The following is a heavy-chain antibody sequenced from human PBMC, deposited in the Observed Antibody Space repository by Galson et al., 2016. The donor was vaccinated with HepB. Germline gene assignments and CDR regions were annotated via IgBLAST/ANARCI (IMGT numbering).Heavy chain of an antibody. CDR2: ISSSSSFI. J-gene: IGHJ4*02. CDR3: AREGDPGRQRVRRSSFDY. V-gene: IGHV3-21*01. D-gene: IGHD3-10*01. CDR1: GFIFSHYE. Sequence: SLRLSCAASGFIFSHYEMNWVRQAPGRGLEWVSSISSSSSFIYYADSVKGRFTISRDNAKNSLYLQMNSLRAEDTAVYYCAREGDPGRQRVRRSSFDYWGQGTLVTVSS.